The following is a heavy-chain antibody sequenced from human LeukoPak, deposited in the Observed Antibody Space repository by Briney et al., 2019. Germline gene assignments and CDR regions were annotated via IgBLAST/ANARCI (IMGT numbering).Heavy chain of an antibody. Sequence: GGSLRLSCAASGFTFSDYYMSWIRQAPGKGLEWVSYISSSGSTIYYADSVKGRFTISRDNAKNSLYLQMNSLRAEDTAVYYCAKPPNYYDSSGYYIFDYWGQGTLVTVSS. CDR2: ISSSGSTI. J-gene: IGHJ4*02. D-gene: IGHD3-22*01. V-gene: IGHV3-11*04. CDR3: AKPPNYYDSSGYYIFDY. CDR1: GFTFSDYY.